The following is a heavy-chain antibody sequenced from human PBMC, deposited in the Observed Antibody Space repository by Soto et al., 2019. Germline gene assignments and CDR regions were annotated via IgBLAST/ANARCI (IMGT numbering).Heavy chain of an antibody. V-gene: IGHV1-46*03. Sequence: QVQLVQSGAEVKKPGASVKVSCKASGYIVTNHYIHWVRQAPGQGLEWMGIINPSGGSTNYLQKFQGRITMTRDTSTSTVYMELSSLRSEDTAVYFCASAHYYDSSGFYYDCWGQGSLVTVSS. CDR3: ASAHYYDSSGFYYDC. J-gene: IGHJ4*02. CDR1: GYIVTNHY. D-gene: IGHD3-22*01. CDR2: INPSGGST.